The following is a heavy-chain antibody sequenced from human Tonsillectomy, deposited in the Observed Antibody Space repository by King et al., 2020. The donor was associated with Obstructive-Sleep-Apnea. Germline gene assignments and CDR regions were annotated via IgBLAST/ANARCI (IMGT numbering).Heavy chain of an antibody. CDR3: AKDHLVVTAAGGVFDI. Sequence: VQLVESGGGLVQPGGSLRLSCAASGFTFSSYAMSWVRQAPGKGLEWVSATSGSGGSSDYADSVKGRFTLSRDNSKNTLYLQMNSLRAEDTAVYHCAKDHLVVTAAGGVFDIWGQGTMVTVSS. CDR1: GFTFSSYA. J-gene: IGHJ3*02. V-gene: IGHV3-23*04. CDR2: TSGSGGSS. D-gene: IGHD2-2*01.